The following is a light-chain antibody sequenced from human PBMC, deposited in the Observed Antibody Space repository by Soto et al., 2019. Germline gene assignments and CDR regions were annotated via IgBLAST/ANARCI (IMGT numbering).Light chain of an antibody. J-gene: IGKJ1*01. V-gene: IGKV1-5*01. CDR3: QQYHRYST. CDR1: QSISAW. CDR2: DVS. Sequence: DIQLTQSPSFLCASVGDRVTITFRASQSISAWLAWYQQKPGKAPNLLIYDVSTLDSGVPSRFSGSASGTEFTLTISSLESDDFATYYCQQYHRYSTFGQGTKVDIK.